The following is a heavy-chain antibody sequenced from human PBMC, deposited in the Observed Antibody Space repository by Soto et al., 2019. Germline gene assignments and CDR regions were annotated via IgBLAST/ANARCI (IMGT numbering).Heavy chain of an antibody. V-gene: IGHV3-30*18. CDR2: ISYDGSDK. Sequence: ESGGGVVQPGRSLRLSCAASGFTFRSYGMHWVRQAPGKGLEWVAHISYDGSDKYYADSVKGRFSMSRDNSKSTLYLQMNSLRPEDTAVYYCAKYRSWNDALYYFDYWGQGTLVTVSS. J-gene: IGHJ4*02. CDR1: GFTFRSYG. D-gene: IGHD1-1*01. CDR3: AKYRSWNDALYYFDY.